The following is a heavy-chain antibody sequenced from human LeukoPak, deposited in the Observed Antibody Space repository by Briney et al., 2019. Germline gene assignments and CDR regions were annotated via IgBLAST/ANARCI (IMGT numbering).Heavy chain of an antibody. CDR3: ARHRRVYGDYTNDY. Sequence: SETLSLTCAVYGGSFSGYYWSWIRQPPGKGLEWIGEINHSGSTYYNPSLKSRVTISVDTSKNQFSLRLSSVTAADTAVYYCARHRRVYGDYTNDYWGQGTLVTVSS. CDR2: INHSGST. D-gene: IGHD4-17*01. V-gene: IGHV4-34*01. CDR1: GGSFSGYY. J-gene: IGHJ4*02.